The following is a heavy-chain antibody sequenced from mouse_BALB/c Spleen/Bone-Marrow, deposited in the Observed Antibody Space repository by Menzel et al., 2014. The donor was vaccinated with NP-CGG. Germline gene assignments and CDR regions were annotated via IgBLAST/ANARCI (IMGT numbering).Heavy chain of an antibody. CDR3: ARSGKVRNAMDS. D-gene: IGHD2-14*01. J-gene: IGHJ4*01. CDR1: GYTFTDYA. V-gene: IGHV1-67*01. CDR2: ISSYYGDA. Sequence: QVQLQQSGAELVRPGVSVKISCKGSGYTFTDYAVHWVKQSHTKSLEWIGLISSYYGDATYNQKFKGKATMTVDKSSSTAFLELARLTSEDSAIYYCARSGKVRNAMDSWGQGTSVTVS.